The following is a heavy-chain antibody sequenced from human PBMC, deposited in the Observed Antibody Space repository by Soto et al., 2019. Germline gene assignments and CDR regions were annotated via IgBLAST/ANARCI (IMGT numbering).Heavy chain of an antibody. CDR2: ISSNGVGT. CDR1: GFTLSGCA. D-gene: IGHD6-6*01. J-gene: IGHJ6*03. V-gene: IGHV3-64*01. Sequence: EVQLAESGGGLAQPGGSLRLSCAASGFTLSGCAMDWVRQAPGKGLEYVSGISSNGVGTYYANSVQGRFTISRDSSKNTVYLQMGSLRPEDMAVYYCARRARPDFYYMDVWGKGTTVTVSS. CDR3: ARRARPDFYYMDV.